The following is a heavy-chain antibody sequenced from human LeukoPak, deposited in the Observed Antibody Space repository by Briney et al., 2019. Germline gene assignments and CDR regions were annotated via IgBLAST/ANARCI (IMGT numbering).Heavy chain of an antibody. V-gene: IGHV4-39*07. CDR2: IYYSGST. CDR3: ARALSDSSSWYYYYYMDV. Sequence: SQTLSLTCTVSGGSISSSSYSWGWFRQPPGKGLEWIGSIYYSGSTNYNPSLKSRVTISVDTSKNQFSLKLSSVTAADTAVYYCARALSDSSSWYYYYYMDVWGKGTTVTVSS. CDR1: GGSISSSSYS. D-gene: IGHD6-13*01. J-gene: IGHJ6*03.